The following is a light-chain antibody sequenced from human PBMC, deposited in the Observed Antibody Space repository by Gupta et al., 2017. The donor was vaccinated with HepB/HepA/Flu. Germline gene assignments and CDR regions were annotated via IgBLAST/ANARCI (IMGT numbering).Light chain of an antibody. CDR1: SSDVGTYNS. Sequence: QSALTQPAPVSGSPGQSITISCTGTSSDVGTYNSVSWYQQHPGKAPKLMIFDVSNRPSRVSDRFSGSKAGNTASMTISGLEAEDEADYYCRSYRSSNTVVFGGGTRLTVL. V-gene: IGLV2-14*03. J-gene: IGLJ2*01. CDR3: RSYRSSNTVV. CDR2: DVS.